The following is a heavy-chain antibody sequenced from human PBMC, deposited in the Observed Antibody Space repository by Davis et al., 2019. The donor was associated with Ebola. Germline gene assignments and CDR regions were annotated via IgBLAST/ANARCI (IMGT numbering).Heavy chain of an antibody. J-gene: IGHJ4*02. V-gene: IGHV1-69*04. CDR1: GYTFTSYG. Sequence: AASVKVSCKASGYTFTSYGITWVRQAPGQGLEWMGRIIPILGIANYAQKFQGRVTITADKSTSTAYMELSSLRSEDTAVYYCAGGLVEVADCWGQGTLVTVSS. CDR3: AGGLVEVADC. CDR2: IIPILGIA. D-gene: IGHD2-15*01.